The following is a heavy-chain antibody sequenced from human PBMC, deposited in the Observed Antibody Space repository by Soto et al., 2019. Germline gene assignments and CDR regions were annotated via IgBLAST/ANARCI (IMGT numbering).Heavy chain of an antibody. CDR3: AKDKSVGDILTGYYTDY. CDR1: GFTFSSYG. D-gene: IGHD3-9*01. CDR2: ISYDGSNK. V-gene: IGHV3-30*18. J-gene: IGHJ4*02. Sequence: GGSLRLSCAASGFTFSSYGMHWVRQAPGKGLEWVAVISYDGSNKYYADSVKGRFTISRDNSKNTLYLQMNSLRAEDTAVYYCAKDKSVGDILTGYYTDYWGQGTLVTVSS.